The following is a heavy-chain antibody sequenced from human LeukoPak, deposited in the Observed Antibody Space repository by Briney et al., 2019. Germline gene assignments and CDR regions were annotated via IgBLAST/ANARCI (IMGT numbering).Heavy chain of an antibody. D-gene: IGHD6-13*01. Sequence: GESLKISCKGSGYTFTSYWIGWVRQMPGKGLEWMGIIYPGDSDTRYSPSFQGQVTISADKSISTAYLQWSSLEASDTAMYYCARASGYSSSWYGWFDPWGQGTLVTASS. CDR1: GYTFTSYW. CDR2: IYPGDSDT. J-gene: IGHJ5*02. V-gene: IGHV5-51*01. CDR3: ARASGYSSSWYGWFDP.